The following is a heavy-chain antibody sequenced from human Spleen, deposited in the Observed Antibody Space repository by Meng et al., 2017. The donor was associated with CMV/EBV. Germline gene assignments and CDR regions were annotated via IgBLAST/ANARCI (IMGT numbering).Heavy chain of an antibody. V-gene: IGHV3-30*02. J-gene: IGHJ6*02. CDR2: IRYDGNNK. Sequence: GESLKISCAASGFTFSSYGMHWVRQAPGKGLEWVAFIRYDGNNKYYADSVKGRFTISRDNSKNTLYLQMNSLRAEDTAVYYCARDRGFADVWGQGTTVTVSS. CDR1: GFTFSSYG. CDR3: ARDRGFADV.